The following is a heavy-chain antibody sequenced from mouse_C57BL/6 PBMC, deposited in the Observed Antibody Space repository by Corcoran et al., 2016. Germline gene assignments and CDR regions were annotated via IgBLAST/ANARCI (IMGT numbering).Heavy chain of an antibody. J-gene: IGHJ1*03. CDR2: INTYSGVP. CDR3: LRDSNWYFDV. D-gene: IGHD2-5*01. V-gene: IGHV9-3*01. CDR1: GYTFPTYG. Sequence: QIQLVQSGPELKKPGETVKISCKASGYTFPTYGMSWVKQAPGKGLKWMAWINTYSGVPTYADDFKGRFAFSVETSASTAFLQINNLKNEDTATYFCLRDSNWYFDVWGTGTTVTVSS.